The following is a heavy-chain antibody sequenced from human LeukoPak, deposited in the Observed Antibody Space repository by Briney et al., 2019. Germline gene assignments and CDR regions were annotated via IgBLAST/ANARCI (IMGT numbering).Heavy chain of an antibody. CDR3: ARITSTSYYFHFMDV. J-gene: IGHJ6*03. D-gene: IGHD2/OR15-2a*01. V-gene: IGHV3-21*06. CDR1: GFTIADYT. Sequence: GGSLRLSCAASGFTIADYTINWVRQAPGKGLEWVSYISSSTSDIYYADSLKGRFTIFRDNAKNSLFLEMNGLRAEDTAVYYCARITSTSYYFHFMDVWGKGTTVIVSS. CDR2: ISSSTSDI.